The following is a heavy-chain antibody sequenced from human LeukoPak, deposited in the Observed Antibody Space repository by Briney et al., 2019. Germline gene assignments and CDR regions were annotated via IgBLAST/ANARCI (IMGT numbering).Heavy chain of an antibody. Sequence: SETLSLTCTVSGGSISSFYWSWIRQPPGKGLEWIGYIYTSGTSNYNPSLKSRVTISADTSKNQFSLRLTSVNATDTAVYYCAGSLPAPKEFCNWGQGILVTVSS. CDR3: AGSLPAPKEFCN. CDR1: GGSISSFY. V-gene: IGHV4-4*09. CDR2: IYTSGTS. D-gene: IGHD2-2*01. J-gene: IGHJ4*02.